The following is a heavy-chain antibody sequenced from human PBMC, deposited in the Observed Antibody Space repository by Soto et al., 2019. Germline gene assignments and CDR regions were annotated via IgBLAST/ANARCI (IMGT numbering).Heavy chain of an antibody. CDR2: ISYSGST. V-gene: IGHV4-31*03. Sequence: QVQLQESGPGLVQPSQTLSLTCTVSGGSISSGGYYWSWIRQHPGTGLEWIGHISYSGSTYYHTSLKRRVTLSVATTRNQLSLIVNSVTAADTAVYYCARGVLHWGQGTLVTVSS. CDR1: GGSISSGGYY. CDR3: ARGVLH. J-gene: IGHJ4*01.